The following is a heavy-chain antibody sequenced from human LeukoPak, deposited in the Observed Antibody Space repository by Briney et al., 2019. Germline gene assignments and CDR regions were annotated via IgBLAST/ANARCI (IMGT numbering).Heavy chain of an antibody. CDR1: GGTFSSYA. D-gene: IGHD6-13*01. J-gene: IGHJ6*02. Sequence: SVEVSRKASGGTFSSYAISWVRQAPGQGLEWMGGIIPIFGTANYAQKFQGRVTITADESTSTAYMELSSLRSEDTAVYYCARVVDSSSWWAPGQYYYYGMDVWGQGTTVTVSS. CDR3: ARVVDSSSWWAPGQYYYYGMDV. V-gene: IGHV1-69*13. CDR2: IIPIFGTA.